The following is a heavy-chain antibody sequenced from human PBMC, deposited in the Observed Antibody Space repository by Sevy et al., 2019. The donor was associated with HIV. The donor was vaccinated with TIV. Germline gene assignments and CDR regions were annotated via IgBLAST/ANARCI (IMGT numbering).Heavy chain of an antibody. V-gene: IGHV3-23*01. CDR2: ITGSGGTT. Sequence: GSLRLSCAASGFTFSSYVMSWVRQAPGKGLEWVSGITGSGGTTYYADSVKGRFTISRDSFRNTLYLQMNSLRAEDTAVYYCATVPYDSSGYYYFYFDYWGQGTLVTVSS. D-gene: IGHD3-22*01. J-gene: IGHJ4*02. CDR1: GFTFSSYV. CDR3: ATVPYDSSGYYYFYFDY.